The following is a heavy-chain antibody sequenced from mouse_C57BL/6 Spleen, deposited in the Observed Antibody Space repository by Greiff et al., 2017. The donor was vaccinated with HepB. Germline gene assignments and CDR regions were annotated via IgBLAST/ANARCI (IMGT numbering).Heavy chain of an antibody. V-gene: IGHV1-64*01. CDR1: GYTFTSYW. CDR2: IHPNSGST. CDR3: ARFGGYDGYFDY. Sequence: VQLQQPGAELVKPGASVKLSCKASGYTFTSYWMHWVKQRPGQGLEWIGMIHPNSGSTNYNEKFKSKATLTVDKSSSTAYMQLSSLTSEDSAVYYCARFGGYDGYFDYWGQGTTLTVSS. J-gene: IGHJ2*01. D-gene: IGHD2-2*01.